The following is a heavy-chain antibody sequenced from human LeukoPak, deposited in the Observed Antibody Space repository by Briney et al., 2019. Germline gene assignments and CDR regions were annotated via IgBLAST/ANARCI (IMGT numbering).Heavy chain of an antibody. V-gene: IGHV3-23*01. CDR2: ISGGGGTT. J-gene: IGHJ4*02. Sequence: GGSLRLSCAASGFTFSSYAMSWVRQAPGMGLEWVSRISGGGGTTFYADAVKGRFTLSRDNSKNTLYLQMDNLRAEDTAVYYCARRRAEDYSDFVHFDYWGQGTLVTVSS. CDR3: ARRRAEDYSDFVHFDY. D-gene: IGHD4-11*01. CDR1: GFTFSSYA.